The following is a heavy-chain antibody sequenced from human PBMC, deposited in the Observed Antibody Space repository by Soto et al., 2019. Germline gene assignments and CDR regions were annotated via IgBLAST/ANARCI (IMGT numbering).Heavy chain of an antibody. Sequence: QVQLVQSGAEVKKPGASVKVSCKASGYTFTSYYMHWVRQAPGQGLECMGIINPSGGSTSYAQKFQGRVTMTRDTSTSTVYMELSSLRSEDTAVYYCARNYYGSGSYYQGPFYYYYYYMDVWGKGTTVTVSS. CDR2: INPSGGST. CDR1: GYTFTSYY. V-gene: IGHV1-46*03. J-gene: IGHJ6*03. D-gene: IGHD3-10*01. CDR3: ARNYYGSGSYYQGPFYYYYYYMDV.